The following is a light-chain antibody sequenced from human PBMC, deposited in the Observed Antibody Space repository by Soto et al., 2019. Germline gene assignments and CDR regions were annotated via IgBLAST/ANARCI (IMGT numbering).Light chain of an antibody. Sequence: DILLTQSPATLSLSPGERATLSCRASQSVSSYLAWYQQKPGQAPRLLIYDASNRATGTPARFSGSGSGTDFTLTISSLEPEDFAVYYCQQRSNWPPITFGQGTRLEIK. CDR1: QSVSSY. J-gene: IGKJ5*01. V-gene: IGKV3-11*01. CDR3: QQRSNWPPIT. CDR2: DAS.